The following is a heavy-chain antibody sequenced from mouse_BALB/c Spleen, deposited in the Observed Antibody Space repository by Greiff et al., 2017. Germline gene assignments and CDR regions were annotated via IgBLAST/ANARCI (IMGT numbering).Heavy chain of an antibody. CDR2: IRNKANGYTT. CDR3: ARAHDGYYVRDYYAMDY. CDR1: GFTFTDYY. J-gene: IGHJ4*01. V-gene: IGHV7-3*02. D-gene: IGHD2-3*01. Sequence: EVMLVESGGGLVQPGGSLRLSCATSGFTFTDYYMSWVRQPPGKALEWLGFIRNKANGYTTEYSASVKGRFTISRDNSQSILYLQMNTLRAEDSATYYCARAHDGYYVRDYYAMDYWGQGTSVTVSS.